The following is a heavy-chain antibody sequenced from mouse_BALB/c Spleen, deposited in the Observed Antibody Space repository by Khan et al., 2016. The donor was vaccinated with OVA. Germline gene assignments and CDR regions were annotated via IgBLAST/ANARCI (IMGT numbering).Heavy chain of an antibody. Sequence: VQLQQSGAELARPGASVKMSCKASGYTFTSYTIHWIKKRPGQGLEWIGYINTSNGYTNYNQKFKDKATLTTDNSSRTAYLQLSSLTADDSAVYSCVRDGAYHRNDGWFAYWGQGTLVTVSA. CDR1: GYTFTSYT. D-gene: IGHD2-14*01. V-gene: IGHV1-4*01. CDR2: INTSNGYT. J-gene: IGHJ3*01. CDR3: VRDGAYHRNDGWFAY.